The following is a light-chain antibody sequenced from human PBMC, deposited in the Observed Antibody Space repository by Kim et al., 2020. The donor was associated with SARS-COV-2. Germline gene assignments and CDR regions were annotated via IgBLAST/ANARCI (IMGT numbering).Light chain of an antibody. CDR3: NSRDSSGNRV. Sequence: VALGQKVRITCQGDSLRNYYASWYQQKPGQAPVLVIYGKNNRPSGIPDRFSGSSSGNTASLTITGAQAEDEADYYCNSRDSSGNRVFGGGTQLTVL. CDR1: SLRNYY. CDR2: GKN. V-gene: IGLV3-19*01. J-gene: IGLJ3*02.